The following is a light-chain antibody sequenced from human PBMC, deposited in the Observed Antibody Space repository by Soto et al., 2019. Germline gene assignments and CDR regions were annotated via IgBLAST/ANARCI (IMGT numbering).Light chain of an antibody. J-gene: IGKJ2*01. CDR1: QSISRY. CDR3: QQSYSTPMYP. V-gene: IGKV1-39*01. Sequence: DIQMTQSPSSLSASVGDRVTITCRASQSISRYLNWYQQKPGKAPKLLIYAASSLQSGVPSRFSGSGSGTDFTLTISSLQPEDFATYYCQQSYSTPMYPFGQGTKLEIK. CDR2: AAS.